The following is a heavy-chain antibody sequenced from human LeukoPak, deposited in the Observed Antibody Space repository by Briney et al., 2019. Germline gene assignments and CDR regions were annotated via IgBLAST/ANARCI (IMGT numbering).Heavy chain of an antibody. CDR2: ISAYNGNT. Sequence: ASVKVSCKTSGYSENFYGITWVRQLAGQGLEWMGWISAYNGNTNYAQKLQGRVTITTDTSASTAYMELGSLRSDDTAVYDCARVWGWSAGDWGQGALVTVSS. J-gene: IGHJ4*02. D-gene: IGHD6-19*01. CDR3: ARVWGWSAGD. CDR1: GYSENFYG. V-gene: IGHV1-18*01.